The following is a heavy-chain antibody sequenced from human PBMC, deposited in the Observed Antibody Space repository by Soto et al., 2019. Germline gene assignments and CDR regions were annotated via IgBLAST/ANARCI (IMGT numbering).Heavy chain of an antibody. D-gene: IGHD3-22*01. Sequence: ASVKVSCKASGGTFSSYAISWVRQAPGQGLEWMGGIIPIFGTANYAQKFQGRVTITADESTSTAYMELSSLRSEDTAVYYCARSYYYDSSGSDWVYYYYYGMDVWGQGTTVTVSS. V-gene: IGHV1-69*13. J-gene: IGHJ6*02. CDR2: IIPIFGTA. CDR3: ARSYYYDSSGSDWVYYYYYGMDV. CDR1: GGTFSSYA.